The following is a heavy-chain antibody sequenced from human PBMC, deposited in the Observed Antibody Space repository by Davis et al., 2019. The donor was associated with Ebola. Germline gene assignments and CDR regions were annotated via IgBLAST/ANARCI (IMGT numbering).Heavy chain of an antibody. J-gene: IGHJ3*02. Sequence: MPGGSLRLSCAVYGGSISGYSWTWIRQPPGKGLEWIGDSGSPNYNPSLKSRVTISVDTPKNQFSLKVKSVTAADTAVYYCARRLYYYDSSGYSAGAFDIWGQGTMVTVSS. CDR1: GGSISGYS. D-gene: IGHD3-22*01. CDR2: SGSP. CDR3: ARRLYYYDSSGYSAGAFDI. V-gene: IGHV4-34*01.